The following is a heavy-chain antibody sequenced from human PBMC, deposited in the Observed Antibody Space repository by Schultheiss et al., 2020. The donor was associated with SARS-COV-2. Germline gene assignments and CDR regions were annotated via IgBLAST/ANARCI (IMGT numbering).Heavy chain of an antibody. D-gene: IGHD6-13*01. CDR1: GGSFSGYY. Sequence: SETLSLTCAVYGGSFSGYYWSWIRQPPGKGLEWIGYIYYIGSTNYNPSLKSRVTISVDTSKNQFSLKLSSVTAADTAVYYCAKRWIAAAGTGWFDPWGQGTLVTVSS. CDR2: IYYIGST. CDR3: AKRWIAAAGTGWFDP. J-gene: IGHJ5*02. V-gene: IGHV4-59*08.